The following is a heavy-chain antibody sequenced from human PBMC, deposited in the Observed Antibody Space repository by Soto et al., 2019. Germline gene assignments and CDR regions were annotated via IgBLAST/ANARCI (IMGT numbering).Heavy chain of an antibody. V-gene: IGHV4-59*01. CDR2: IYYSGST. Sequence: SETLSLTCTVSGGSISSYYWGWIRQPPGKGLEWIGYIYYSGSTNYNPSLKSRVTISVDTSKNQFSLKLSSVTAADTAVYYCARVAIGDGYNWDYFDYWGQGTLVTVSS. CDR3: ARVAIGDGYNWDYFDY. CDR1: GGSISSYY. J-gene: IGHJ4*02. D-gene: IGHD5-12*01.